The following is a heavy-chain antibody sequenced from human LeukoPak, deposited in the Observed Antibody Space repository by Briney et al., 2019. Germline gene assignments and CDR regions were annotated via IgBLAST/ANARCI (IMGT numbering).Heavy chain of an antibody. CDR1: GGSISSGGYY. J-gene: IGHJ4*02. CDR2: IYYSEST. V-gene: IGHV4-31*03. D-gene: IGHD6-13*01. Sequence: PSETLSLTCTVSGGSISSGGYYWSWIRQHPGKGLEWIGYIYYSESTYYNPSLKSRVTISVDTSKNQFSLKLSSVTAADTAVYYCARVRYSRFPSGYYFDYWGQGTLVTVSS. CDR3: ARVRYSRFPSGYYFDY.